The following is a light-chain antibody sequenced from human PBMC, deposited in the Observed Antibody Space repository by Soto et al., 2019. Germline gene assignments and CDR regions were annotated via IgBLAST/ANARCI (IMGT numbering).Light chain of an antibody. Sequence: DIQMTQSPSTLSGSVGDRVTITCRASQTISSWLAWYQQKPGKAPKLLIYKASTLKSGVPSRFSGSGSGTEFTLTTSSLQPDDFATYYCQQYNSYSPSFGQWTRLEIK. CDR2: KAS. CDR3: QQYNSYSPS. V-gene: IGKV1-5*03. J-gene: IGKJ5*01. CDR1: QTISSW.